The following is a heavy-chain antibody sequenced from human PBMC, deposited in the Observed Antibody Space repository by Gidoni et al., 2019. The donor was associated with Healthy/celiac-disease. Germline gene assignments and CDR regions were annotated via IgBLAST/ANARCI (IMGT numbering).Heavy chain of an antibody. CDR2: IYHSGST. Sequence: QVQLQESGPGLVKPSGTLSLTCAVSGGSISSSNWWRWVRPPPGKGLEWIGEIYHSGSTNYNPSLKSRVTISVDKSKNQFSLKLSSVTAADTAVYYCARDIWYYYDSSGYYYSDWGQGTLVTVSS. CDR3: ARDIWYYYDSSGYYYSD. CDR1: GGSISSSNW. V-gene: IGHV4-4*02. D-gene: IGHD3-22*01. J-gene: IGHJ4*02.